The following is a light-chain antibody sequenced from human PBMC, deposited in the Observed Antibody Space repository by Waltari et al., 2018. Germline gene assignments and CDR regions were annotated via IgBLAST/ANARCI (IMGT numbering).Light chain of an antibody. CDR1: QDIGDS. J-gene: IGKJ1*01. CDR2: AAS. Sequence: DIQLTQSPSSLSASAGHRVTIACRASQDIGDSFAWYQQKPGKAPRLLIYAASTLHSGVPSRFSGSAGGTDFTLTISSLQPEDVATYYCQKYNRAPRTFGQGTYVEIK. V-gene: IGKV1-27*01. CDR3: QKYNRAPRT.